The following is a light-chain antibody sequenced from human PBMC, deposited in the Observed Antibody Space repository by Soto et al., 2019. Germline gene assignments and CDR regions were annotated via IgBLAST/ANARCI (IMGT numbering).Light chain of an antibody. J-gene: IGLJ2*01. CDR2: EVS. CDR3: SSYTGSSINTVV. V-gene: IGLV2-14*01. Sequence: QSVLTQPASVSGSPGQSITISCTGTSSDVGKYNYVSWYQQHPAKAPKLMIFEVSNRPSGVSNRFSDSKSGNTASLTISGLQAEDEAEYYCSSYTGSSINTVVFGGGTKVTVL. CDR1: SSDVGKYNY.